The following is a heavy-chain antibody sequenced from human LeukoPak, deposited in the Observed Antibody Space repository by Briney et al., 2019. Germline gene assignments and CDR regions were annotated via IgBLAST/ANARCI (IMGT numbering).Heavy chain of an antibody. J-gene: IGHJ4*02. CDR2: ISGSGGST. CDR1: GFSFSDAW. V-gene: IGHV3-23*01. Sequence: GGSLRLSCAASGFSFSDAWMSWVRQAPGKGLEWVSAISGSGGSTYYADSVKGRFTISRDNSKNTLYLQMNSLRAEDTAVYYCAKISSGYRILFDYWGQGTLVTVSS. D-gene: IGHD3-22*01. CDR3: AKISSGYRILFDY.